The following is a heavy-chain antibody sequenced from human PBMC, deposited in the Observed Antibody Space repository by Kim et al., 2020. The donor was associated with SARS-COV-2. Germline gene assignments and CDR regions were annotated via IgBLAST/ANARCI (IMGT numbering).Heavy chain of an antibody. D-gene: IGHD3-10*01. Sequence: QGRVTITADESTSTAYMELSSLRSEDTAVYYCARDDTMVRGVIVLHAFDIWGQGTMVTVSS. CDR3: ARDDTMVRGVIVLHAFDI. J-gene: IGHJ3*02. V-gene: IGHV1-69*01.